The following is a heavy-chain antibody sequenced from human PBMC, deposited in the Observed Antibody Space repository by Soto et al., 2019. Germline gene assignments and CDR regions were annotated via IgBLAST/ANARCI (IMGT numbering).Heavy chain of an antibody. CDR2: ISYDGSNK. J-gene: IGHJ6*02. D-gene: IGHD3-10*01. CDR1: GFTFSSYA. V-gene: IGHV3-30-3*01. CDR3: ARDRGPGYYYYYYGMDV. Sequence: SLLLSCAASGFTFSSYAMHGVRQAAGKGLEWVAVISYDGSNKYYADSVKGRFTISRDNSKNTLYLQMNSLRAEDTAVYYCARDRGPGYYYYYYGMDVWGQGTTVTVSS.